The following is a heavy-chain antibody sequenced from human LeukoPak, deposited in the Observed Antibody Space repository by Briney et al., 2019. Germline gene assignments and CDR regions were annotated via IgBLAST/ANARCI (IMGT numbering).Heavy chain of an antibody. V-gene: IGHV4-59*06. D-gene: IGHD3-22*01. CDR1: GSSINSFY. CDR3: ALADYYDSSGYYYHRY. Sequence: SETLSLTCTVSGSSINSFYWNWIRQHPGKGLEWIGYIYYSGSTYYNPSLKSRVTISVDTSKNQFSLKLSSVTAADTAVYYCALADYYDSSGYYYHRYWGQGTLVTVSS. J-gene: IGHJ4*02. CDR2: IYYSGST.